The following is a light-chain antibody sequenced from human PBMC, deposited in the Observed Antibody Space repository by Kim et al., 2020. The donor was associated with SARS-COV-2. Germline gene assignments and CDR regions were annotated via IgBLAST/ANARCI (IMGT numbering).Light chain of an antibody. V-gene: IGKV3-20*01. CDR1: HDISTRS. CDR3: HHYEDSPVYT. CDR2: ATS. J-gene: IGKJ2*01. Sequence: EIVLTQSPATLSLSPGDRATLSCRASHDISTRSLAWYQQRPGQAPRLLIYATSNRASGIPVRFSGGGSGTDFTLSISTLEADDFAVYYCHHYEDSPVYTFGQGTKLEI.